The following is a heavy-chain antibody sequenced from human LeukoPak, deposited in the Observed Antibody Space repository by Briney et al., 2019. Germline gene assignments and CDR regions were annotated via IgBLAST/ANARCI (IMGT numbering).Heavy chain of an antibody. V-gene: IGHV1-2*02. CDR3: ARARPYCSSTSCYAGSTIMDV. CDR1: GYTFTGYY. CDR2: INPNSGGT. D-gene: IGHD2-2*01. Sequence: ASVKVSCKASGYTFTGYYMHWVRQAPGQGLEWMGWINPNSGGTNYAQKFQGRVTMTRDTSISTAYMELSRLRSDDTAVYYCARARPYCSSTSCYAGSTIMDVWGQGTTVTVSS. J-gene: IGHJ6*02.